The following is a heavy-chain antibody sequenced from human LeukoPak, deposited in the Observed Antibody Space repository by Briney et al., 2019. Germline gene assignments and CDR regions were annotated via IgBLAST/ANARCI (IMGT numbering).Heavy chain of an antibody. Sequence: GGSLRLSCAASGFTFNSYGMHWVRQAPGKGLEWVAVISYDGSNKYYADSVKGRFTISRDNSKNTLYLQMNSLRAEDTAVYYCARANGWQGESPQTMIAPFDIWGQGTMVTVSS. D-gene: IGHD3-22*01. CDR2: ISYDGSNK. CDR3: ARANGWQGESPQTMIAPFDI. V-gene: IGHV3-30*03. J-gene: IGHJ3*02. CDR1: GFTFNSYG.